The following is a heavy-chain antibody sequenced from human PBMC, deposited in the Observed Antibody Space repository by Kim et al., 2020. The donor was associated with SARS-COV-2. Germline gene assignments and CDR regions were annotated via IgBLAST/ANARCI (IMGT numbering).Heavy chain of an antibody. Sequence: NPSLMGRVTISVDTSKNQFSLKLGAVTAADTAVYYCVRGRGSSWYGDMDYWGQGTLVTVSS. V-gene: IGHV4-34*01. J-gene: IGHJ4*02. CDR3: VRGRGSSWYGDMDY. D-gene: IGHD6-13*01.